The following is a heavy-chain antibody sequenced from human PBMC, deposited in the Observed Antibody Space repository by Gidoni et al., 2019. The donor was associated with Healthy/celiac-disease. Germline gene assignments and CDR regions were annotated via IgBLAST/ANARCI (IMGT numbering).Heavy chain of an antibody. Sequence: EVQLVESGGGLVKPGGSPRLSCAASRFTFSSYSMNWVRQAPGKGLEWVSSISSSSSYIYYADSVKGRFTISRDNAKNSLYLQMNSLRAEDTAVYYCARALVCSSTSCYAEFDYWGQGTLVTVSS. CDR3: ARALVCSSTSCYAEFDY. J-gene: IGHJ4*02. V-gene: IGHV3-21*01. CDR1: RFTFSSYS. CDR2: ISSSSSYI. D-gene: IGHD2-2*01.